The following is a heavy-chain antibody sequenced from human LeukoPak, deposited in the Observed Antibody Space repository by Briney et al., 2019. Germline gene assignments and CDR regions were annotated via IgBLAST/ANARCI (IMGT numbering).Heavy chain of an antibody. Sequence: SETLSLTCTVSGASISGYYWNWIRQPPGKGLEWIGYMSYSGSTNYNPSLRSRVTISLDTSKNHFSLKLSSVTAADTAVYYCARRRGDYGSGELNIWGQGTMVTVSS. J-gene: IGHJ3*02. CDR1: GASISGYY. V-gene: IGHV4-59*08. CDR3: ARRRGDYGSGELNI. D-gene: IGHD3-10*01. CDR2: MSYSGST.